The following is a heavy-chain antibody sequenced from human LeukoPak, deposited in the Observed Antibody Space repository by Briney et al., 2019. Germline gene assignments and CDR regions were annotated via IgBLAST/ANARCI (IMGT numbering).Heavy chain of an antibody. CDR1: GFTFSGYT. CDR2: ISSGSSAI. J-gene: IGHJ4*02. Sequence: GGSLRLSCVASGFTFSGYTMNWVRQAPGKGLEWVSYISSGSSAIYYADSVKDRFTVSRDNANNSLYLQMSSLRDEDTGVYYCARGRDYWGQGTLVTVSS. V-gene: IGHV3-48*02. CDR3: ARGRDY.